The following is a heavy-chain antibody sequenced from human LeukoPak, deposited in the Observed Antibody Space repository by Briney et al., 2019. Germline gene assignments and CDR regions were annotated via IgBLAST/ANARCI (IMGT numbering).Heavy chain of an antibody. Sequence: PSETLSLTCTVSGGSISSSSYYWGWIRQPPGKGLEWIGSIYYSGSTYYNPSLKSRITMSVDTSKNQFSLKLSSVTAEDTAVYYCARSPRTFPEADFDSWGQGTLVTVSS. V-gene: IGHV4-39*07. CDR2: IYYSGST. J-gene: IGHJ4*02. CDR3: ARSPRTFPEADFDS. CDR1: GGSISSSSYY. D-gene: IGHD3-16*01.